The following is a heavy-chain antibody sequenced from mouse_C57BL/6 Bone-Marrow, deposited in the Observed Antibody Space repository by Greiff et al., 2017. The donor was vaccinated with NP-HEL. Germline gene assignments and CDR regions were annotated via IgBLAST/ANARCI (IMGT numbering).Heavy chain of an antibody. CDR3: ARKNWPPSYAMDY. D-gene: IGHD4-1*01. Sequence: LVESGAELARPGASVKLSCKASGYTFTSYGISWVKQRTGQGLEWIGEIYPRSGNTYYNEKFKGKATLTADKSSSTAYMELRSLTSEDSAVYFCARKNWPPSYAMDYWGQGTSVTVSS. V-gene: IGHV1-81*01. CDR1: GYTFTSYG. CDR2: IYPRSGNT. J-gene: IGHJ4*01.